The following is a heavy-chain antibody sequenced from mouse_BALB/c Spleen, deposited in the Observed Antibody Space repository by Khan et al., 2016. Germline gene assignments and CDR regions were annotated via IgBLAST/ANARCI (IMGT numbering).Heavy chain of an antibody. CDR2: ILPVSGNT. V-gene: IGHV1-9*01. CDR3: SRAWYSMDY. Sequence: QVQLQQSGTELMKPGASVKISCKASGYTFSNSWIDWVKQRPGHGLEWIGDILPVSGNTNYNEKFKGKATFTADTSSNTAYMQLSGLTSEDSAVXSCSRAWYSMDYCGHETALTVSS. CDR1: GYTFSNSW. J-gene: IGHJ4*01.